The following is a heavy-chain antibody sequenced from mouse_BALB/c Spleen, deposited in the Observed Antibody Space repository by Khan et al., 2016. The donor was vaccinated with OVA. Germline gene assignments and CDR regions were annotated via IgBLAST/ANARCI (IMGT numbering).Heavy chain of an antibody. J-gene: IGHJ3*01. Sequence: QVQLQQSGAELARPGASVKMSCKASGYTFTTYTIHWVKQRPGQGLEWIGYFIPSTDYTTYNQKFKDKATLTADKSSSTAYMQLSSLTSDDSAVYYCAKEGAYYRSDGWFAYWGQGTLVTVSA. CDR3: AKEGAYYRSDGWFAY. V-gene: IGHV1-4*01. D-gene: IGHD2-14*01. CDR2: FIPSTDYT. CDR1: GYTFTTYT.